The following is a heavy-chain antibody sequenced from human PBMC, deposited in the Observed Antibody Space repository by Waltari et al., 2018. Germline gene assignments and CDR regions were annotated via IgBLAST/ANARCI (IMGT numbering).Heavy chain of an antibody. CDR3: ARDSSGWPNDY. CDR2: IWYYGSNK. D-gene: IGHD6-19*01. CDR1: GFTFSSYG. V-gene: IGHV3-33*01. Sequence: QVQLVESGGGVVQPGRSLRLSCAASGFTFSSYGMHWVRQAPGKGLEWGAVIWYYGSNKYYADSVKGRFTISRDNSKNTLYLQMNSLRAEDTAVYYCARDSSGWPNDYWGQGTLVTVSS. J-gene: IGHJ4*02.